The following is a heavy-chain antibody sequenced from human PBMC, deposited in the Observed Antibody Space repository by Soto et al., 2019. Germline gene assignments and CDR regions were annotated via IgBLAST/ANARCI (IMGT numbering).Heavy chain of an antibody. CDR2: ISAYNGNT. J-gene: IGHJ6*02. D-gene: IGHD1-26*01. Sequence: ASVKVSCKASGYTFTSYGISWVRQAPGQGLEWMGWISAYNGNTNYAQKLQGRVTMTTDTSTSTAYMELRSLRSDDTAVYYCARLAGSGSYLANYYGMDFWGQGATVTVSS. CDR3: ARLAGSGSYLANYYGMDF. CDR1: GYTFTSYG. V-gene: IGHV1-18*04.